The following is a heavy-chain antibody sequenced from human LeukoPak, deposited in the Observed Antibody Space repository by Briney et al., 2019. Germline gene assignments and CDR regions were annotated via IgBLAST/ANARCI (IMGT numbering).Heavy chain of an antibody. D-gene: IGHD2-2*01. CDR2: INPSGGST. CDR3: ARYCSSTSCPTGFDY. CDR1: GYTFTSYY. Sequence: GASVKVSCKASGYTFTSYYMHWVRQAPGQGLEWMGIINPSGGSTSYAQKFRGRVTMTRDTSTSTVCMELSSLRSEDTAVYYCARYCSSTSCPTGFDYWGQGTLVTVSS. V-gene: IGHV1-46*01. J-gene: IGHJ4*02.